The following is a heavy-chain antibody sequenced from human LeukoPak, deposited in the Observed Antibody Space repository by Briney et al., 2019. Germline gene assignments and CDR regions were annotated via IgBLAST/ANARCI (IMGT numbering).Heavy chain of an antibody. V-gene: IGHV1-18*01. CDR3: ARVGSYLSLYYFDY. D-gene: IGHD1-26*01. CDR1: GYTFTSYG. Sequence: ASVKVSCKASGYTFTSYGISWVRQAPGQGLEWVGWISAYNGNTNYAQKLQGRVTMTTDTSTSTAYMELRSLRSDDTAVYYCARVGSYLSLYYFDYWGQGTLVTVSS. CDR2: ISAYNGNT. J-gene: IGHJ4*02.